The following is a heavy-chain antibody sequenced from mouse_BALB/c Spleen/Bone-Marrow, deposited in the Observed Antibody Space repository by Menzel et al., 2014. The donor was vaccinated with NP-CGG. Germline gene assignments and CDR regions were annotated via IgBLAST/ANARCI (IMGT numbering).Heavy chain of an antibody. V-gene: IGHV1-14*01. Sequence: VQLQQSGPELVKPGASVKMSCKAFGYSFTSYVIQWVKPMPGQGLEWIGFVNPYNDGTNYNEKFKGKATLTSDKSSSAAYIELSRLSSDDAAVCDCSGWGCRYEGVWFAYWGQGTLVTVSA. CDR3: SGWGCRYEGVWFAY. CDR1: GYSFTSYV. J-gene: IGHJ3*01. CDR2: VNPYNDGT. D-gene: IGHD2-14*01.